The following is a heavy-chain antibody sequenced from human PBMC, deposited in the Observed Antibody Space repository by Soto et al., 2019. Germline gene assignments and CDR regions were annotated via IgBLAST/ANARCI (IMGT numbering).Heavy chain of an antibody. CDR3: ARAYPQYVYFDP. D-gene: IGHD3-9*01. V-gene: IGHV1-69*02. J-gene: IGHJ5*02. CDR2: ITPIIDIP. CDR1: GGTFNTYS. Sequence: QVQLVQSGAEVKRPGSSVKVSCRTSGGTFNTYSISWVRQAPGQGLEWMGRITPIIDIPTYAQNFQGRVSVSADKTTSTSYMHLKKLRFEDAAMYFYARAYPQYVYFDPWGQGTLHPVSS.